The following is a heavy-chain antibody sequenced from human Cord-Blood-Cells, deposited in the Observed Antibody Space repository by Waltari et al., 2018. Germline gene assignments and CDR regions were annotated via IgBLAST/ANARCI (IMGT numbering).Heavy chain of an antibody. CDR2: ISSSSSYI. Sequence: EVQLVESGGGLVKPGGSLRLSCAASGFTFSSYSMNWVRQAPGKGLEWVSSISSSSSYIYYADSVKGRFTISRDNAKNSLYLQMNSLRAEDTAVYYCARDYDMTTVTTGYWGQGTLVTVSS. CDR1: GFTFSSYS. V-gene: IGHV3-21*01. J-gene: IGHJ4*02. CDR3: ARDYDMTTVTTGY. D-gene: IGHD4-4*01.